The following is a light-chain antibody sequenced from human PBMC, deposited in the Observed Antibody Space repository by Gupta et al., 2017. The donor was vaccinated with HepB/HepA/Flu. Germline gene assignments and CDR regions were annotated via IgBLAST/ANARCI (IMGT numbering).Light chain of an antibody. CDR3: MQSRQSPRT. Sequence: DSVMTQSTLPVSVTPGAPASISCMSRPSLVKSNGYPSLELYLQKPGQYPQLLIHLGSNRASGVPDRFSGSGSCADFTLNISRVEADDVGVYYCMQSRQSPRTFGQGTKLEIK. CDR2: LGS. V-gene: IGKV2-28*01. J-gene: IGKJ2*02. CDR1: PSLVKSNGYPS.